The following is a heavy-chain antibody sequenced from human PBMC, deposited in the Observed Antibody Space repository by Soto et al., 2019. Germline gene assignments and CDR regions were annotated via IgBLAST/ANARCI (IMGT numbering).Heavy chain of an antibody. CDR3: ARSNWYSEY. D-gene: IGHD7-27*01. V-gene: IGHV4-59*11. CDR1: GGSISNHY. J-gene: IGHJ4*02. CDR2: IYYNGNT. Sequence: SETLALTCTVSGGSISNHYWSWIRQPPGKGLEWIGHIYYNGNTNYNPSLKSRVTMSVDTSKNQFSLKLSSVTAADTAVYYCARSNWYSEYWGQGTLVTVSS.